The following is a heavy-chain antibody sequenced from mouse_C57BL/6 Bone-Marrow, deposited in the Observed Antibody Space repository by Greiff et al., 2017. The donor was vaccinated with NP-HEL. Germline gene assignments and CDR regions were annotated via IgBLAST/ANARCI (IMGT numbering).Heavy chain of an antibody. CDR3: AKGNLYGSSTEYYFDY. J-gene: IGHJ2*01. CDR1: GFSLTSYG. CDR2: IWGDGST. Sequence: VHLVESGPGLVAPSQSLSITCTVSGFSLTSYGVSWVRQPPGQGLEWLGVIWGDGSTTYHSALISRLSISKDNSKSQAFLKLNSLQSDATDTYYCAKGNLYGSSTEYYFDYWGQGTTLTVSS. D-gene: IGHD1-1*01. V-gene: IGHV2-3*01.